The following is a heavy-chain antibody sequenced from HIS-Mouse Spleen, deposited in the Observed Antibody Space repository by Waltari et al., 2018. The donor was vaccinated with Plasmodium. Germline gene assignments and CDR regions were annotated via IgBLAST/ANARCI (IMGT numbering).Heavy chain of an antibody. V-gene: IGHV4-39*07. CDR1: GGSISSSSYY. CDR3: ARDRITGTSYLDY. J-gene: IGHJ4*02. Sequence: QLQLQESGPGLVKPSETLSLTCTVSGGSISSSSYYWGWIRQPPGKGLEWIGSIYYSGSTYYNPSLKSRVTISVDTSKNQFSLKLSSVTAADTAVYYCARDRITGTSYLDYWGQGTLVTVSS. CDR2: IYYSGST. D-gene: IGHD1-7*01.